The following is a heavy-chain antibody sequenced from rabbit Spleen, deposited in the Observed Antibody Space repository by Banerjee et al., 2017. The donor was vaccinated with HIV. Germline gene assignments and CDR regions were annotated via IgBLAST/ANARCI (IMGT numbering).Heavy chain of an antibody. CDR3: ARDTSSSFSSYGMDL. Sequence: QSLEESGGGLVKPEGSLTLTCKASGVSFSDKDVMCWVRQAPGKGLEWIGYIDPLFGITYYANWVNGRFSISRENAQNTVFLQLNSLTAADTATYFCARDTSSSFSSYGMDLWGQGTLVTVS. CDR1: GVSFSDKD. J-gene: IGHJ6*01. V-gene: IGHV1S7*01. D-gene: IGHD1-1*01. CDR2: IDPLFGIT.